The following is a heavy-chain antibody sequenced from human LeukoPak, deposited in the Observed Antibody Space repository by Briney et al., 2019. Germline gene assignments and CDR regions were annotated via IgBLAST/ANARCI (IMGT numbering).Heavy chain of an antibody. V-gene: IGHV4-4*02. J-gene: IGHJ4*02. Sequence: PSETLSLTCAVSSGSISSSNWWSWVRQPPGKGLEWIGEIHHSGSTNYNPSLRSRVTISVDKSKNQFSLILSSGTAADTAVYYCARVRSSRAFDYWGQGTLVTVSS. CDR2: IHHSGST. CDR3: ARVRSSRAFDY. CDR1: SGSISSSNW. D-gene: IGHD1-26*01.